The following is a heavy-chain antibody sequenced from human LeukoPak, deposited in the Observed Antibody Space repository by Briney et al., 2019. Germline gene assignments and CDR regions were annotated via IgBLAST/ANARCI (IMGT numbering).Heavy chain of an antibody. V-gene: IGHV3-23*01. CDR3: ARGDIVVVVTATYAFDI. CDR2: ISGSGGST. D-gene: IGHD2-15*01. Sequence: GGSLRLSCAASGFTFSSYGMSWVRQAPGKGLEWVSAISGSGGSTYYADSVKGRFTISRDNSKNTLYLQMNSLRAEDTAVYYCARGDIVVVVTATYAFDIWGQGTMVTVSS. CDR1: GFTFSSYG. J-gene: IGHJ3*02.